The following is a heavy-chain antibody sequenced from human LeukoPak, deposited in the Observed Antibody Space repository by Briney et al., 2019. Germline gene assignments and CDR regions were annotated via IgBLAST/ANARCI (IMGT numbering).Heavy chain of an antibody. D-gene: IGHD3-22*01. CDR3: ARDEYYYDSSGFLRLDY. Sequence: VASVKVSCKASGYTFTGYYMHWVRQAPGQGLEWMGWINPNSGGTNYAQKFQGRVTMTRDTSISTAYMELSRLRSDDTALYYCARDEYYYDSSGFLRLDYWGQGTLVTVSS. V-gene: IGHV1-2*02. CDR2: INPNSGGT. CDR1: GYTFTGYY. J-gene: IGHJ4*02.